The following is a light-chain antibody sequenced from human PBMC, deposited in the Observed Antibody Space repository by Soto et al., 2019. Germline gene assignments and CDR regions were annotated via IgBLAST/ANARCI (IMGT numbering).Light chain of an antibody. CDR1: SSDVGGYNY. V-gene: IGLV2-14*01. CDR2: DVN. CDR3: SSYTGSSTYVV. Sequence: QSALTQAASVSGFPGQSITISCTGTSSDVGGYNYVSWYQQHPGKAPKLMIYDVNNRPSGVSNRFSGSKSGNTASLTISGLQAEDEADYYCSSYTGSSTYVVFGGGTKLTVL. J-gene: IGLJ2*01.